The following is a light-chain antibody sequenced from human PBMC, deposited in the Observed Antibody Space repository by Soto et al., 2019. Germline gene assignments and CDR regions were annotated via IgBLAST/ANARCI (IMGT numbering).Light chain of an antibody. V-gene: IGKV3-20*01. CDR3: HQYQTSPWT. J-gene: IGKJ1*01. CDR2: DVS. Sequence: ETVLTQSPGTLSLSPGETAIVSCRASQSPANSRLAWYRRKPGQAPRLLIYDVSRRATGIPDRFSGSGSGTDFTLSISRLEPEDFAVYFCHQYQTSPWTFGRGTKVDIK. CDR1: QSPANSR.